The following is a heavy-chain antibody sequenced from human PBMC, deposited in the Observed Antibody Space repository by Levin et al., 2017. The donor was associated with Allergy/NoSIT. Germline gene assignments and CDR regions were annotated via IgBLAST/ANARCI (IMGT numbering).Heavy chain of an antibody. J-gene: IGHJ5*02. CDR2: IHHSGST. Sequence: TSETLSLTCVVSGYSISRDYYWGWIRQPPGKGLEWIGSIHHSGSTYYNPSLKSRVTISVNASKNQFSLKLNSVTAADTAVYYCARGLGYCNSITCYRNWFDPWGQGTLVTVSS. CDR3: ARGLGYCNSITCYRNWFDP. V-gene: IGHV4-38-2*01. CDR1: GYSISRDYY. D-gene: IGHD2-2*01.